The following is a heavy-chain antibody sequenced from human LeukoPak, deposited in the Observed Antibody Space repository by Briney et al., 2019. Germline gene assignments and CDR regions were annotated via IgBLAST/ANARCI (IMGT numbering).Heavy chain of an antibody. V-gene: IGHV3-66*01. Sequence: PGGSLRLSCAASGFTVSSNYMSWVRQAPGKGLEWVSVIYSGGSTYYADSVKGRFTISRDNSKSTLYLQMNSLRAEDTAVYYCARSYSSGWYYFDYWGQGTLVTVSS. CDR2: IYSGGST. CDR1: GFTVSSNY. CDR3: ARSYSSGWYYFDY. J-gene: IGHJ4*02. D-gene: IGHD6-19*01.